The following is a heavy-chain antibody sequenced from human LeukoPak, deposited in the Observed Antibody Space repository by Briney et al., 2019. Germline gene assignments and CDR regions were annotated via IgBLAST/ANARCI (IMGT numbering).Heavy chain of an antibody. V-gene: IGHV5-10-1*01. D-gene: IGHD3-10*01. CDR3: ARRVNTMVRGVTFNWFDP. J-gene: IGHJ5*02. CDR1: GYSFTSYW. Sequence: GESLKISCKGSGYSFTSYWISWVRQMPGKGLEWMGRIDPSDSYTNYSPSFQGHVTISADKSISTAYLQWSSLKASDTAMYYCARRVNTMVRGVTFNWFDPWGQGTLVTVSS. CDR2: IDPSDSYT.